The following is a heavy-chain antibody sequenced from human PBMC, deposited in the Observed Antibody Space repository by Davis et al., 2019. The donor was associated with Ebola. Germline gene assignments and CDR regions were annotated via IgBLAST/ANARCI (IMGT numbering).Heavy chain of an antibody. J-gene: IGHJ5*02. CDR3: AREFKQQLVFGRLDP. D-gene: IGHD6-13*01. CDR1: GYTFTNYA. Sequence: AASVKVSCKTSGYTFTNYAIHWVRQAPGQRLEWMGWINAGNGNTKYSQKFQGRVTITRDTSASTAYMELSSPRSEDTAVYYCAREFKQQLVFGRLDPWGQGTLVTVSS. CDR2: INAGNGNT. V-gene: IGHV1-3*01.